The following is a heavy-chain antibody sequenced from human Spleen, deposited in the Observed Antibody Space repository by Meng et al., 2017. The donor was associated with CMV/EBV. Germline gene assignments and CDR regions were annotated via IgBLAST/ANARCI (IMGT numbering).Heavy chain of an antibody. V-gene: IGHV3-21*01. CDR1: GFTFSSYS. CDR3: ARYIVGGGGGWFDP. J-gene: IGHJ5*02. Sequence: EVQLVESGGGLVKPGGSLRLSWAASGFTFSSYSMNWVRQAPGKGLEWVSSISSSSSYIYYADSVKGRFTISRDNAKNSLYLQMNSLRAEDTAVYYCARYIVGGGGGWFDPWGQGTLVTVSS. D-gene: IGHD2-15*01. CDR2: ISSSSSYI.